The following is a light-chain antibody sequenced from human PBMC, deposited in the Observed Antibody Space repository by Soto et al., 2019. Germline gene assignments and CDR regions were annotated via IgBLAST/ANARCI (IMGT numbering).Light chain of an antibody. CDR1: SRDVGGYNY. CDR2: DVS. Sequence: QSALTQPASVSGSPGQSITISCTGTSRDVGGYNYVSWYQQHPGKAPKLMIYDVSNRPSGVSNRFSVSKSGNTASLTISGLQAEDEADYYCSSYTSSSTFVVFGGGTKLTVL. CDR3: SSYTSSSTFVV. V-gene: IGLV2-14*01. J-gene: IGLJ2*01.